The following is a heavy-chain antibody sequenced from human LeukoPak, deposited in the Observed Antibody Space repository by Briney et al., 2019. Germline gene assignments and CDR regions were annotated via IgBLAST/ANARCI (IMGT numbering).Heavy chain of an antibody. CDR2: ISSRGNTI. J-gene: IGHJ4*02. V-gene: IGHV3-11*01. D-gene: IGHD3-16*01. CDR1: GFAFSDYY. CDR3: ARGGSLFAFGY. Sequence: GGSLRLSCAASGFAFSDYYMSWIRQAPGRGLEWVSYISSRGNTIYYADSVKGRFTISRDNAKNSLYLQMNSLRAEDTAVYYCARGGSLFAFGYWGQGTLVTVSS.